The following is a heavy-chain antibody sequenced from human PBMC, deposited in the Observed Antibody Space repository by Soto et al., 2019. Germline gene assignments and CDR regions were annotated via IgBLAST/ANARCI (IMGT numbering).Heavy chain of an antibody. CDR3: AREKSYDFWSGHHYYYYGMDV. CDR1: GYTFTSYD. CDR2: MNPNSGNT. Sequence: ASVKVSCKASGYTFTSYDINCVRQATGQGLEWMGWMNPNSGNTGYAQKFQGRVTMTRNTSISTAYMELSSLRSEDTAVYYCAREKSYDFWSGHHYYYYGMDVWGQGTTVTVSS. V-gene: IGHV1-8*01. J-gene: IGHJ6*02. D-gene: IGHD3-3*01.